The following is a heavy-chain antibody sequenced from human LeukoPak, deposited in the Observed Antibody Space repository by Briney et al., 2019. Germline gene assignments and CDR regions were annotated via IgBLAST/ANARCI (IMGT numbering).Heavy chain of an antibody. D-gene: IGHD3-10*01. CDR2: IYHSGST. V-gene: IGHV4-38-2*02. CDR1: GGSISGYY. CDR3: ARDLGTMVRGVPGY. Sequence: SETLSLTCTVSGGSISGYYWSWIRQPPGKGLEWIGSIYHSGSTYYNPSLKSRVTISVDTSKNQFSLKLSSVTAADTAVYYSARDLGTMVRGVPGYWGQGTLVTVSS. J-gene: IGHJ4*02.